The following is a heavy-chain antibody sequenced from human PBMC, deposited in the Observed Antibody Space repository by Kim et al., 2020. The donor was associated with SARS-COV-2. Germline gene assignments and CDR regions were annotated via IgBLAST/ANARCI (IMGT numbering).Heavy chain of an antibody. Sequence: GGSLRLSCAASGFTFSSYAMHWVRQAPGKGLEWVAVISYDGSNKYYADSVKGRFTISRDNSKNTLYLQMNSLRAEDTAVYYCARGWFDPWGQGTLVTVSS. CDR2: ISYDGSNK. J-gene: IGHJ5*02. CDR1: GFTFSSYA. CDR3: ARGWFDP. V-gene: IGHV3-30*04.